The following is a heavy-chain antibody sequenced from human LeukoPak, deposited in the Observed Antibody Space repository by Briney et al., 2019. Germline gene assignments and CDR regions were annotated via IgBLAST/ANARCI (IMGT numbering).Heavy chain of an antibody. CDR2: MNGNSGVT. CDR1: GYTFTDYF. CDR3: EADVDTAMVVFDY. D-gene: IGHD5-18*01. J-gene: IGHJ4*02. V-gene: IGHV1-2*06. Sequence: ASVKVSCKASGYTFTDYFIHWVRQAPGQGPEWMGRMNGNSGVTMYAQTLQDRVTMTRDTSISTAYMELSRLRSEDTAVYYCEADVDTAMVVFDYWGQGTLVTVSS.